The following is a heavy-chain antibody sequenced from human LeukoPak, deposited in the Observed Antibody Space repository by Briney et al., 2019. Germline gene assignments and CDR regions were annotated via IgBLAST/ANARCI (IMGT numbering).Heavy chain of an antibody. CDR2: IRNDGSNK. J-gene: IGHJ4*02. D-gene: IGHD3-3*01. V-gene: IGHV3-30*02. CDR1: GFTFSSYV. CDR3: AKDRYDFWSGYYTSYFDY. Sequence: GGSLRLSCAASGFTFSSYVMHWVRQAPGKGLEWVAFIRNDGSNKYYADSVKGRFTISRDNSKNTLYLQMNSLRAEDTAVYYCAKDRYDFWSGYYTSYFDYWGQGTLVTVSS.